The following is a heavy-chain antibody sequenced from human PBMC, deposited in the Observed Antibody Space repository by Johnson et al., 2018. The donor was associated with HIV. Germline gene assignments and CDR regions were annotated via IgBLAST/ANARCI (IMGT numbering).Heavy chain of an antibody. CDR2: IRYDVTKK. V-gene: IGHV3-30*04. Sequence: QVQLVESGGGVVQPGRSLRLSCAASRFTLSSYAMHWVRQAPGKGLEWVAFIRYDVTKKYYADSVKGRFTISRDNFKNRLYLQMNSLRVEDTAVYYCVRDVGPLDIWGQGTMVTVSS. CDR1: RFTLSSYA. J-gene: IGHJ3*02. CDR3: VRDVGPLDI.